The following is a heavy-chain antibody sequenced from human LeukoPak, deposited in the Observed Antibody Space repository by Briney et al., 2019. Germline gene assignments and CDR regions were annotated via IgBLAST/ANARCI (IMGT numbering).Heavy chain of an antibody. V-gene: IGHV4-39*01. Sequence: PSETLSLTCTVSGGSISSSSYYWGWIRQPPGKGLEWIGSIYTSGSTNYNPSLKSRVTILVDTSKNQFSLKLSSVTAADTAVYYCARHYYDSSGYQDRWGQGTLVTVSS. CDR2: IYTSGST. D-gene: IGHD3-22*01. CDR1: GGSISSSSYY. CDR3: ARHYYDSSGYQDR. J-gene: IGHJ4*02.